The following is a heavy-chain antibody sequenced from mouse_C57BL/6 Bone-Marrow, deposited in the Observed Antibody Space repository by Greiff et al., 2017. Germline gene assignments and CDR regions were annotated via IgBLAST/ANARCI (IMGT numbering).Heavy chain of an antibody. CDR3: ATSTVVAARYAMDY. CDR1: GYTFTSYW. J-gene: IGHJ4*01. Sequence: QVQLKQSGAELVKPGASVKMSCKASGYTFTSYWITWVKQRPGQGLEWIGDIYPGSGSTNYNEKFKSKATLTVDPSSSTAYMQLSSLTSEDLAVYDCATSTVVAARYAMDYWGQGTSVTVSS. V-gene: IGHV1-55*01. D-gene: IGHD1-1*01. CDR2: IYPGSGST.